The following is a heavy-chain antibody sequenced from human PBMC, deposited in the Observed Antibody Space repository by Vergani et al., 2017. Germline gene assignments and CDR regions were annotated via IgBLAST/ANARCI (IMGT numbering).Heavy chain of an antibody. J-gene: IGHJ6*02. V-gene: IGHV3-43*01. D-gene: IGHD6-19*01. CDR2: ISWDGGST. Sequence: EVQLVESGGVVVQPGGSLRLSCAASGFTFDDYTMHWVRQAPGKGLEWVSLISWDGGSTYYADSVKGRFTISRDNSKNSLYLQMNSLRTEDTALYYCAKDNSGWPEYYYYYYVMDVWGQGTTVTVSS. CDR3: AKDNSGWPEYYYYYYVMDV. CDR1: GFTFDDYT.